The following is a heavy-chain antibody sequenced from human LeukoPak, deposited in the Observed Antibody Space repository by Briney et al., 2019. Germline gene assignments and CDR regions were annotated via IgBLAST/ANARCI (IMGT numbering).Heavy chain of an antibody. CDR1: GXSFTTYW. CDR3: ARFSVGGTYYPNY. J-gene: IGHJ4*02. V-gene: IGHV5-51*01. CDR2: IYPGDSDT. D-gene: IGHD1-26*01. Sequence: GESLKISCKASGXSFTTYWIGWVRQMPGKGLEWMGIIYPGDSDTRYSPSFQGQVTISADKSISTAYLQWSSLKASDTAMYYCARFSVGGTYYPNYWGQGTLVSVSS.